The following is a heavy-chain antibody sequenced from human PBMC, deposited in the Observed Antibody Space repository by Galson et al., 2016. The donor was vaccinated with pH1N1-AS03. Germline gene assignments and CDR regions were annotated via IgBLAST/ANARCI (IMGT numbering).Heavy chain of an antibody. CDR3: ATYRNFYGSSGPTTPYGLDV. V-gene: IGHV1-2*02. CDR2: INPNGGDT. Sequence: SVKVSCKASGYTFTGHWIHWVRQAPGQGPEWMGWINPNGGDTKYAQKFQGRVTMTRDTSITTAYLELSGLRSDDTAVYSCATYRNFYGSSGPTTPYGLDVWGQGTTVTVSS. J-gene: IGHJ6*02. CDR1: GYTFTGHW. D-gene: IGHD3-22*01.